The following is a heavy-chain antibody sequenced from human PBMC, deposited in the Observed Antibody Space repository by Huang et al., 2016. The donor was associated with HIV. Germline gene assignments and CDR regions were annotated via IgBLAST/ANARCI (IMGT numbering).Heavy chain of an antibody. CDR3: AKGEFVGESYFDQ. J-gene: IGHJ4*02. CDR2: ISGSGVST. D-gene: IGHD3-10*01. V-gene: IGHV3-23*01. CDR1: GFTFSSYA. Sequence: VQLLESGGGLVQPGGSRRLSCAASGFTFSSYAMRWVRQAPGKGVEWVSTISGSGVSTYHADSVKGRFTTSRDNSENMLYLQMHTLRAEDTAVYYCAKGEFVGESYFDQWGQGTLVTVSS.